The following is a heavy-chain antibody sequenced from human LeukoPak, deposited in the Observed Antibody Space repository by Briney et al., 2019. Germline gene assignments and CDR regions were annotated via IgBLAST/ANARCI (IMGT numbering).Heavy chain of an antibody. CDR3: AKGYFDSSGYYYAYLGIYDY. CDR2: TGGSGESI. D-gene: IGHD3-22*01. J-gene: IGHJ4*02. CDR1: GFTFSSYA. Sequence: GGSLRLSCAASGFTFSSYAMSWVRQAPGKGLEWVSVTGGSGESIYYADSVKGRCTVSRDNSKNTLYLQMNSLRAEDTAIYYCAKGYFDSSGYYYAYLGIYDYWGQGTLVTVSS. V-gene: IGHV3-23*01.